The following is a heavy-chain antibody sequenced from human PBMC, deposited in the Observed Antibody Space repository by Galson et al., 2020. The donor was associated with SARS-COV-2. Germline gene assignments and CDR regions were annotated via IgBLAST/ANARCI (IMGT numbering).Heavy chain of an antibody. CDR2: IKQDGSEK. CDR3: ARDSYGDYYYGMDV. V-gene: IGHV3-7*03. J-gene: IGHJ6*02. D-gene: IGHD4-17*01. CDR1: GFTFSSYW. Sequence: GESPKISCAASGFTFSSYWMSWVRQAPGKGLEWVANIKQDGSEKYYVDSVKGRFTISRDNAKNSLYLQMNSLRAEDTAVYYCARDSYGDYYYGMDVWGQGTTVTVSS.